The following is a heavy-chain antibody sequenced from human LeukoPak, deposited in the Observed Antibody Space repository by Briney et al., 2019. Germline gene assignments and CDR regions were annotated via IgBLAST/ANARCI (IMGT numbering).Heavy chain of an antibody. J-gene: IGHJ6*02. CDR2: ISSSSSYI. Sequence: GGSLRLSCAASGFTFSSYSMNWVRQAPGKGLEWVSSISSSSSYIYYADSVKGRSTISRDNAKNSLYLQMNSLRAEDTAVYYCARELVVVPAAMEKYGMDVWGQGTTVTVSS. D-gene: IGHD2-2*01. CDR3: ARELVVVPAAMEKYGMDV. V-gene: IGHV3-21*01. CDR1: GFTFSSYS.